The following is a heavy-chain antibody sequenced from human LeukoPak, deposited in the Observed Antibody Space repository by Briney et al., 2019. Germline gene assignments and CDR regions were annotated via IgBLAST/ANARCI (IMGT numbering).Heavy chain of an antibody. J-gene: IGHJ4*02. CDR1: GGSISSSHW. D-gene: IGHD2-21*02. Sequence: SGTLSLTCAVSGGSISSSHWWSWVRQSPGKGLEWIGNTYHSDYTNYNPSLKSRATISVDKSKNQLSLKVTSVTAADTAMYYCARVGQLMVRGTMGVTATMYYFDYWGQGTLVTVSS. V-gene: IGHV4-4*02. CDR2: TYHSDYT. CDR3: ARVGQLMVRGTMGVTATMYYFDY.